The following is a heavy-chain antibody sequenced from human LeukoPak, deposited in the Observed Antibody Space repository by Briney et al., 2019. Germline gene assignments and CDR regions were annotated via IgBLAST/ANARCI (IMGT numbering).Heavy chain of an antibody. D-gene: IGHD5-18*01. CDR1: GLNFSSRW. CDR3: ASLDTAKQPLANH. V-gene: IGHV3-7*03. Sequence: GGSLRLSCAASGLNFSSRWMNWVRQAPGQGLEWVASIKEDGSEKHYVDSVKGRFTISKNSAKNSLYLQMNTLRVEDTAMYYCASLDTAKQPLANHWGQGTLVTVSS. CDR2: IKEDGSEK. J-gene: IGHJ5*02.